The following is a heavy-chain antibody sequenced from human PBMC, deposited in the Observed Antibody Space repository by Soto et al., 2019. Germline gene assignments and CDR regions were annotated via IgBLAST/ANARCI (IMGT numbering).Heavy chain of an antibody. Sequence: GGSLRLSCAASGFTFNIYALHWVRQAPGKGLEWVAVISFDGTKKYYSDSVKGRFTISGDNLKNTLYLQMNNLRVEDAALYFCAREDDYGYRYINYGLDVWGQGTTVTVSS. V-gene: IGHV3-30-3*01. CDR1: GFTFNIYA. CDR2: ISFDGTKK. D-gene: IGHD4-17*01. CDR3: AREDDYGYRYINYGLDV. J-gene: IGHJ6*02.